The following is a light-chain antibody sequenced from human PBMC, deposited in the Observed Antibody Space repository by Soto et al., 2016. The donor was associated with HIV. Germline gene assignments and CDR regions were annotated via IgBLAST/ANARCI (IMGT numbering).Light chain of an antibody. Sequence: DIQMTQSPSSLSASVGDRVTITCRASQTIDSWLAWYQQKPGKAPKLLIYKASNLGSGVPSRFSGSGSGREFTLTISSLQPGDIATYYCLQHNSYPWTFGQGTKVEIK. V-gene: IGKV1-5*03. J-gene: IGKJ1*01. CDR2: KAS. CDR3: LQHNSYPWT. CDR1: QTIDSW.